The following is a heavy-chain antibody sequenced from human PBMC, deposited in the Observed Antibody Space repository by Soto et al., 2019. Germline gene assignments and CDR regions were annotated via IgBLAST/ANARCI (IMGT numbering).Heavy chain of an antibody. CDR3: AKENRRGYCSGGICYGYFDY. D-gene: IGHD2-15*01. CDR2: ISGSGDST. Sequence: EVQLLEPGGFLVQPGGSLRLSCTASGFTFSNYAMIWVRQAPVKELKWVSTISGSGDSTNYADSVKGQFAISRDNSNNMLYVQMDSLRVEDTAVYYCAKENRRGYCSGGICYGYFDYWGQGTLVTVSS. J-gene: IGHJ4*02. V-gene: IGHV3-23*01. CDR1: GFTFSNYA.